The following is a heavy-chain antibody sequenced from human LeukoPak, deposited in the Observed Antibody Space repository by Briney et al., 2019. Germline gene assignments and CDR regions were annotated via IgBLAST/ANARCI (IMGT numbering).Heavy chain of an antibody. Sequence: GGSLRLSCAVSGFTFSTYSMNWVRQAPGKGPEGVSYIYNSSTNIYYANSVKGRFTISRDNAKNSLFLQMNSLRAEDTAVYYCARGLNNTDWEPHDSWGQGTLVTVSS. J-gene: IGHJ4*02. CDR2: IYNSSTNI. CDR1: GFTFSTYS. V-gene: IGHV3-21*01. CDR3: ARGLNNTDWEPHDS. D-gene: IGHD1-26*01.